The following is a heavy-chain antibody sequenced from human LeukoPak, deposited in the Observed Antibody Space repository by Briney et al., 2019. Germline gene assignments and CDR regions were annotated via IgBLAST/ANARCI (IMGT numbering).Heavy chain of an antibody. CDR1: GFTISSSY. D-gene: IGHD4/OR15-4a*01. V-gene: IGHV3-66*01. CDR3: ARGARGAYFDY. J-gene: IGHJ4*02. CDR2: IYGADTI. Sequence: GGSLRLSCAASGFTISSSYMSCVRQVPGKGLEWVSYIYGADTIYYADFVKDRFTISRDSNRNILYLQMNSLRADDTAVYYCARGARGAYFDYWGQGTLVTVSS.